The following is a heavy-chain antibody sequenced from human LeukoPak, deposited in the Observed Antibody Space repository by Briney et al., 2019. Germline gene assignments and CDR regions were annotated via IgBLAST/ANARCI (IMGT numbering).Heavy chain of an antibody. Sequence: SETLSLTCTVSGGSISSSSYYWGWIRQPPGKGLEWIGSIYYSGSTNYNPSLKSRVTISVDTSKNQFSLKLSSVTAADTAVYYCARDPGGGYCTNGVCWESDYWGQGTLVTVSS. D-gene: IGHD2-8*01. V-gene: IGHV4-39*07. J-gene: IGHJ4*02. CDR1: GGSISSSSYY. CDR3: ARDPGGGYCTNGVCWESDY. CDR2: IYYSGST.